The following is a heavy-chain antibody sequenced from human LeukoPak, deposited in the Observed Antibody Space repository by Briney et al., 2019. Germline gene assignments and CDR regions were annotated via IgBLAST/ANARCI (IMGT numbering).Heavy chain of an antibody. CDR1: GFTFSTYA. D-gene: IGHD4-11*01. J-gene: IGHJ5*02. CDR2: ISGSGSDT. V-gene: IGHV3-23*01. CDR3: AKYSDYGPRGWFDP. Sequence: PGGSLRLSCAASGFTFSTYAMSWVRQAPGKGLEWVSGISGSGSDTYYADSVKGRFTISRDNSKNTLHLQMNSLRAEDTAVYYCAKYSDYGPRGWFDPWGQGTLVTVSS.